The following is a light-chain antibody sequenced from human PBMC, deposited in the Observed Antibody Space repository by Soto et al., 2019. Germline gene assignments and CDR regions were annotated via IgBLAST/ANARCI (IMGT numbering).Light chain of an antibody. J-gene: IGKJ1*01. CDR3: QQNYNPQWT. V-gene: IGKV1-39*01. Sequence: DIQMTQSPSSLSASVGDRVTITCRASQFINKYLSWYQQKQGKVPKLLINAASTLQSGVPSRFNGSRCGRECSGGISSLQPEDFATYYCQQNYNPQWTVGQGTKVDIK. CDR2: AAS. CDR1: QFINKY.